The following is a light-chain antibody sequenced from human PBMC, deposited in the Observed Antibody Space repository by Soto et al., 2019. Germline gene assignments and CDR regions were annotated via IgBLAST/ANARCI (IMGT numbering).Light chain of an antibody. CDR1: SSDVGSHNL. V-gene: IGLV2-23*02. CDR3: CSYGGSRAV. CDR2: EVT. J-gene: IGLJ7*01. Sequence: QSVLTQPASVSGSPGQSITISCTGTSSDVGSHNLVSWYQQHPGQAPKLMIYEVTKRPLGVSTRFSASKSGNTASLTISGLQAADEADYYCCSYGGSRAVFGGGTQLTVL.